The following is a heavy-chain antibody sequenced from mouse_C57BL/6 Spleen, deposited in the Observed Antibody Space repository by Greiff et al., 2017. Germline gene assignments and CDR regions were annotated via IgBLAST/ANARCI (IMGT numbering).Heavy chain of an antibody. J-gene: IGHJ4*01. Sequence: VQLKESGPGLVKPSQSLSLTCSVTGYSITSGYYWNWIRQFPGNKLEWMGYISYDGSNNYNPSLKNRISITRDTAKNQFFLKLNSVTTEDTATYYCAREVPGGMDYWGQGTSVTVSS. CDR2: ISYDGSN. D-gene: IGHD4-1*01. CDR3: AREVPGGMDY. V-gene: IGHV3-6*01. CDR1: GYSITSGYY.